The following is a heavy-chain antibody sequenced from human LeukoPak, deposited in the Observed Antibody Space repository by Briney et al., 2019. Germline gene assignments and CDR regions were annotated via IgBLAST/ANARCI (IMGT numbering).Heavy chain of an antibody. J-gene: IGHJ4*02. V-gene: IGHV3-21*01. Sequence: GGSLRLSCAASGFTFSSYSMNWVRQAPGKGLEWVSSISSSSSYIYYADSVKGRFTISRDNAKNSLYLQMNSLGAEDTAVYYCARAVGIAVAGFLDYWGQGTLVTVSS. CDR3: ARAVGIAVAGFLDY. CDR1: GFTFSSYS. D-gene: IGHD6-19*01. CDR2: ISSSSSYI.